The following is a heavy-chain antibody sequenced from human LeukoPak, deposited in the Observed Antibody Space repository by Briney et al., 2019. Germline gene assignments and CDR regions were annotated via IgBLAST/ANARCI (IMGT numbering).Heavy chain of an antibody. V-gene: IGHV3-7*01. D-gene: IGHD6-6*01. CDR1: GFTFSSYW. CDR2: IKQDGSEK. CDR3: AKDYSASQLVPLYYFNC. J-gene: IGHJ4*02. Sequence: PGGPLRLSCAASGFTFSSYWMSWVRQAPGKGLEWVANIKQDGSEKYYADSVKGRFTISRDNSKNTLYLQMNSLRAEDTAVYFCAKDYSASQLVPLYYFNCWGQGSLVTISS.